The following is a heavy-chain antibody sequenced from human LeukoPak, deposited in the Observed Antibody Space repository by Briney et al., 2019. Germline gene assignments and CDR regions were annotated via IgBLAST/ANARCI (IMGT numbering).Heavy chain of an antibody. V-gene: IGHV3-21*01. D-gene: IGHD3-9*01. CDR3: ARDANGIGGRFDWLHHYYYYYYMDV. CDR2: ISSSSSYI. CDR1: GFTFSSYS. Sequence: PGGSLRLSCAASGFTFSSYSMNWVRQAPGKGLEWVSSISSSSSYIYYADSVKGRFTISRDNAKNSLYLQMNSLRAEDTAVYYCARDANGIGGRFDWLHHYYYYYYMDVWGKGTTVTISS. J-gene: IGHJ6*03.